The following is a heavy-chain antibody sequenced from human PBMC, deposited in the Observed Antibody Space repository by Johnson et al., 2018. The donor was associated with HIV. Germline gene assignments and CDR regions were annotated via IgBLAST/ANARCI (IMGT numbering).Heavy chain of an antibody. CDR1: EFTFSTYG. J-gene: IGHJ3*02. CDR3: ARDRTMIVVKTAFEI. D-gene: IGHD3-22*01. CDR2: IRYDGSNK. Sequence: QVQLVESGGGVVQPGGSLRLSCAASEFTFSTYGMHWVRQAPGKGLEWVALIRYDGSNKYYADSVKGRFIISRDNSKNSLYLQMNSLRVDDTAVYYCARDRTMIVVKTAFEIWGQGTMVTVSS. V-gene: IGHV3-30*02.